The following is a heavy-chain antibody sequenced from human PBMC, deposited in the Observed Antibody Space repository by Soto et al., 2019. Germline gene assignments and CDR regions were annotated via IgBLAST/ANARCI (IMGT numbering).Heavy chain of an antibody. CDR1: GGSISSYF. Sequence: SETLSLTCTVSGGSISSYFWSWIRQPPGKGLEWIGYIDYSGSTNYNPSLKSRATISLDTSKNQFSLKLSSVTAADTAVYYCARQGPASILNTWFDPWGQGTLVTVSS. V-gene: IGHV4-59*01. CDR2: IDYSGST. CDR3: ARQGPASILNTWFDP. J-gene: IGHJ5*02. D-gene: IGHD2-2*01.